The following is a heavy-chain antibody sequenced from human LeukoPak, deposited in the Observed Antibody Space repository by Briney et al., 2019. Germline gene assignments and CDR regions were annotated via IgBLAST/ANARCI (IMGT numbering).Heavy chain of an antibody. J-gene: IGHJ3*02. Sequence: ASVKVSCKASGDTLTGYYIHWVRQAPRQGLEWMGCFDPNTGATHYAQKFQGRVTMTRDTSIDTDFLELRSLISDDTALYYCAGYTVVRGLTLSAFDIWAKGPWSPSLQ. V-gene: IGHV1-2*02. CDR1: GDTLTGYY. D-gene: IGHD3-10*01. CDR3: AGYTVVRGLTLSAFDI. CDR2: FDPNTGAT.